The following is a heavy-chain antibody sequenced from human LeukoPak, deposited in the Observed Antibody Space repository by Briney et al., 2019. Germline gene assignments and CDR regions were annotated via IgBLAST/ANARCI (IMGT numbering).Heavy chain of an antibody. CDR3: ARGRKPARKFDY. J-gene: IGHJ4*02. D-gene: IGHD2-2*01. CDR2: INHSGST. V-gene: IGHV4-34*01. Sequence: SETLSLTCAVYGGSFSGYYWSWIRQPPGKGLEWIGEINHSGSTNYNPSLKSRVTISVDTSKNQFSLKLSSVTAADTAVYYCARGRKPARKFDYWGQGTLVTVSS. CDR1: GGSFSGYY.